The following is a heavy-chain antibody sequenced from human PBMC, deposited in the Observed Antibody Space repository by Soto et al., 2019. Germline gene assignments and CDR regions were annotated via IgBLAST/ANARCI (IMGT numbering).Heavy chain of an antibody. Sequence: GGSLRLSCAASGFTFSSYSMNWVRQAPGKGLEWVSYISSSSSTIYYADSVKGRFTISRDNAKNSLYLQMNSLRAEDTAVYYCAREQDQLLSYPGEEAFDYWGQGTLVTVSS. J-gene: IGHJ4*02. CDR3: AREQDQLLSYPGEEAFDY. CDR2: ISSSSSTI. V-gene: IGHV3-48*01. CDR1: GFTFSSYS. D-gene: IGHD2-2*01.